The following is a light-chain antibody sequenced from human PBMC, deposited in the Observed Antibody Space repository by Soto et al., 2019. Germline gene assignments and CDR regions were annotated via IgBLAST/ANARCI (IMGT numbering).Light chain of an antibody. Sequence: QSVLTQPASVSGSPGQSITLSCTGTSSDVGGYNYVSWYQQYPGKAPKLMIFEVSNRPSGVSTRFSGSKSGNTASLTISGLQAEDEADYYCSSYTSSNTLVFGGGTKVTVL. CDR2: EVS. V-gene: IGLV2-14*01. J-gene: IGLJ2*01. CDR3: SSYTSSNTLV. CDR1: SSDVGGYNY.